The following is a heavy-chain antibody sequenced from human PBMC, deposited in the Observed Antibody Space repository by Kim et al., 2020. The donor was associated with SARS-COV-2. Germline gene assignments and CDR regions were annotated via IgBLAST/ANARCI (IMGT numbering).Heavy chain of an antibody. J-gene: IGHJ4*02. CDR1: GFTFSSYS. CDR3: ARDLDLWSGYYNFGTFDY. D-gene: IGHD3-3*01. Sequence: GGSLRLSCAASGFTFSSYSMNWVRQAPGKGLEWVSYISSSSSTIYYADSVKGRFTISRDNAKNSLYLQMNSLRDEDTAVYYCARDLDLWSGYYNFGTFDYWGQGTLVTVSS. V-gene: IGHV3-48*02. CDR2: ISSSSSTI.